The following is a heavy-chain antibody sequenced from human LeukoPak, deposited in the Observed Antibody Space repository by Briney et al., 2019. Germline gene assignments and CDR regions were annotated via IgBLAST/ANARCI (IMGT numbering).Heavy chain of an antibody. CDR1: GFIFSRHS. D-gene: IGHD6-13*01. Sequence: GGSLRLSCAASGFIFSRHSMNWVRQAPGQGLEWVASISSSSGYIYYADSVKGRFTISRDNAKNSLYLQMNSLRAEDTAVYYCARDSSSSSDYWGQGTLVTVSS. CDR2: ISSSSGYI. V-gene: IGHV3-21*01. J-gene: IGHJ4*02. CDR3: ARDSSSSSDY.